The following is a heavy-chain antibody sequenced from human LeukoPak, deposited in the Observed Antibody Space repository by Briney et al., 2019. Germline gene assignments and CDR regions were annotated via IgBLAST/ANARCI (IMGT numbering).Heavy chain of an antibody. V-gene: IGHV3-30*18. J-gene: IGHJ6*02. Sequence: PGGSLRLSCAASGFTFSSYGMQWVRQAPGKGLGWVAVISYDGSNKYYADSVKGRFTISRDNSKNTLYLQMNSLRAEDTAVYYCAKIAAARMHYYYCGMDVWGQGTTVTVSS. CDR1: GFTFSSYG. CDR2: ISYDGSNK. CDR3: AKIAAARMHYYYCGMDV. D-gene: IGHD6-13*01.